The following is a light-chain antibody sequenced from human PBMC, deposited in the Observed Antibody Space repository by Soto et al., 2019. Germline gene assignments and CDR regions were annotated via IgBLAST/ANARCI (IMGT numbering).Light chain of an antibody. V-gene: IGKV1-33*01. J-gene: IGKJ5*01. CDR2: DAS. CDR3: QQYDNVPIT. CDR1: QDISNY. Sequence: DLPMNQSPSSLSASVGDRVTFTCQASQDISNYLNWYQQKPGKAPKLLIYDASNLKTGVPSRFSGSGSGTDFTFTISSLQPEDIATYYCQQYDNVPITFGQGTRLEIK.